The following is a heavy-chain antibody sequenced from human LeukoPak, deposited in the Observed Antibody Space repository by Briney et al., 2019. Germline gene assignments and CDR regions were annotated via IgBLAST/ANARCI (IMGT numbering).Heavy chain of an antibody. D-gene: IGHD7-27*01. V-gene: IGHV3-23*01. Sequence: GGSLRLSCAASGFAFSSYTMSWVRQGPGKGTEWVSTITTIDGNTYYADSVKGRFTVSRDNSKNTLFLQMNSLRAEDTAVYYCAKDGGLWVSAHWGDSWGRGTLVTVSS. CDR3: AKDGGLWVSAHWGDS. CDR2: ITTIDGNT. CDR1: GFAFSSYT. J-gene: IGHJ4*02.